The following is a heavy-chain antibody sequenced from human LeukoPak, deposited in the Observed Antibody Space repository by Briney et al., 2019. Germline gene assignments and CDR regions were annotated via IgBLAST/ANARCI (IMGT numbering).Heavy chain of an antibody. Sequence: KPGGSLRLSCAASGFTFSSYAMSWVRQAPGKGLEWVSAIGGSGGSTYYADSVKGRFTISRDNSKNTLYLQMNSLRAEDTAVYYCAKEGRYDSSGYYHDAFDIWGQGTMVTVSS. J-gene: IGHJ3*02. CDR1: GFTFSSYA. CDR2: IGGSGGST. V-gene: IGHV3-23*01. CDR3: AKEGRYDSSGYYHDAFDI. D-gene: IGHD3-22*01.